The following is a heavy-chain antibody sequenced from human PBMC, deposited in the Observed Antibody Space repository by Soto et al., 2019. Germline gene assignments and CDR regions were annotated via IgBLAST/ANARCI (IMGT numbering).Heavy chain of an antibody. CDR2: ISGGGGTA. J-gene: IGHJ3*02. Sequence: EVQLLESGGGLVQPGGSLRLSCAASGFTFVNYAMTWVRQAPGKGLEWVSAISGGGGTAYYADSVKGRFTISRDNSKNTLALQMNSLRAEDTAVYYCAKVGYDYSWGRDRGPAPFHIWGQGTMVTVSS. D-gene: IGHD3-16*01. CDR3: AKVGYDYSWGRDRGPAPFHI. CDR1: GFTFVNYA. V-gene: IGHV3-23*01.